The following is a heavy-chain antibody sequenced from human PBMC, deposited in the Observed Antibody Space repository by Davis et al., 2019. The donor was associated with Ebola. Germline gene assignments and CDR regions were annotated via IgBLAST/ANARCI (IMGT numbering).Heavy chain of an antibody. CDR3: ARAGWFYWSNYAFDY. V-gene: IGHV1-69*13. J-gene: IGHJ4*02. CDR1: GGTFSSYA. CDR2: IIPIFGTA. D-gene: IGHD4-11*01. Sequence: SVKVSCKASGGTFSSYAISWVRQAPGQGLEWMGGIIPIFGTANYAQKFQGRVTITADESTSTAYMELSSLRSEDTAVYYCARAGWFYWSNYAFDYWGQGTLVTVSS.